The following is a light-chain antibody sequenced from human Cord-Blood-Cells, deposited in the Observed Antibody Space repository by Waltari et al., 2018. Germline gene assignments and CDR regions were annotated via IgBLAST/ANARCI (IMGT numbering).Light chain of an antibody. CDR1: TSDVGGCTY. Sequence: QSALTQPPPCPGPPGRPSTSPGPGTTSDVGGCTYSSCYQQHPGKAPKLMIYDVSKRPSGVSNRFSGSKSGNTASLTISGLQAEDEADYYCSSYTSSSTWVFGGGTKLTVL. J-gene: IGLJ3*02. CDR3: SSYTSSSTWV. V-gene: IGLV2-14*01. CDR2: DVS.